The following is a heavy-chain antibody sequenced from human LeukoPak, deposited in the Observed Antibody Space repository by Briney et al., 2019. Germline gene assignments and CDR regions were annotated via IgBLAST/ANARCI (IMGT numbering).Heavy chain of an antibody. CDR1: GYSFTTYW. CDR3: AMYGGNFYYFDY. J-gene: IGHJ4*02. CDR2: IHPGDSDT. D-gene: IGHD4/OR15-4a*01. V-gene: IGHV5-51*01. Sequence: GESLKISCKGSGYSFTTYWIAWVRQMPGKGLEWMGIIHPGDSDTRYSPSFEGQVTISVDRSISTAHLQWSSLKASDTAMYYRAMYGGNFYYFDYWGQGTLVTVSS.